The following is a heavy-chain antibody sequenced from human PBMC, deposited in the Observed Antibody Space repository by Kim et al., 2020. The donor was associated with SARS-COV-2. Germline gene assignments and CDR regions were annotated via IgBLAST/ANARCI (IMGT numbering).Heavy chain of an antibody. CDR3: ARATKNMPDFDY. Sequence: GESLKISCKGSGYSFTSYWISWVRQMPGKGLEWMGRIDPSDSYTNYSPSFQGHVTISADKSISTAYLQWSSLKASDTAMYYCARATKNMPDFDYWGQGTLVTVSS. D-gene: IGHD2-2*01. J-gene: IGHJ4*02. CDR2: IDPSDSYT. V-gene: IGHV5-10-1*01. CDR1: GYSFTSYW.